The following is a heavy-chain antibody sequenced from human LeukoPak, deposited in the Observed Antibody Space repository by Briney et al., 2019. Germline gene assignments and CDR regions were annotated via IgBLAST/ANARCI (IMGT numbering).Heavy chain of an antibody. V-gene: IGHV4-39*01. Sequence: SETLSLTCTVSGGSISSSSYYWGWIRQPPGKGLEWIGSIYYSGSTYYNPSLKSRVTISVDTSKNQFSLKLSSVTAADTAVYYCARLRQQLYYFDYWGQGTLVTVSS. D-gene: IGHD6-13*01. J-gene: IGHJ4*02. CDR2: IYYSGST. CDR3: ARLRQQLYYFDY. CDR1: GGSISSSSYY.